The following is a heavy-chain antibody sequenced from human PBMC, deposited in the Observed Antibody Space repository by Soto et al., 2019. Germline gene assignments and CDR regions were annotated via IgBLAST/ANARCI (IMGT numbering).Heavy chain of an antibody. V-gene: IGHV1-69*12. Sequence: QVQLVQSGAEVKKPGSSVKVSCKASGGTFSSYAISWVRQAPGQGLEWMGGIIPIFGTANYAQKFQGRVTXXAXEXXSTAYMELSSLRSEDTAVYYCARDTGQQLVQTTDYWGQGTLVTVSS. CDR2: IIPIFGTA. CDR1: GGTFSSYA. CDR3: ARDTGQQLVQTTDY. J-gene: IGHJ4*02. D-gene: IGHD6-13*01.